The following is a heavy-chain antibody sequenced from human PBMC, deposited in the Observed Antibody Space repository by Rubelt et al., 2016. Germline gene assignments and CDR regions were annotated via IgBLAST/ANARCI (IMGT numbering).Heavy chain of an antibody. V-gene: IGHV3-30*04. CDR1: GFTFSSHA. CDR3: ARGGGGA. J-gene: IGHJ4*02. D-gene: IGHD3-16*01. Sequence: GGSLRLSCAASGFTFSSHAMVWVRQAPSKGLEWVAVISYDGSNKYYADSVKGRFTISRDNSKNTLYLQMNSLRAEDTAVYYCARGGGGAWGQGTLVTVSS. CDR2: ISYDGSNK.